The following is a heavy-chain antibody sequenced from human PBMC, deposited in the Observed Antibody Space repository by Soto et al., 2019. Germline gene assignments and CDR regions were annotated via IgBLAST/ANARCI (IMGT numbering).Heavy chain of an antibody. D-gene: IGHD2-2*02. CDR2: ISAFSSPI. CDR1: GFTFSSYS. CDR3: VRGGRGYTRDDVFDI. Sequence: EAQLVESGGGLVKPGGSLRLSCVDSGFTFSSYSMNWVRQAPGKGLEWVSSISAFSSPIFYADSLKGRFTISRYNADNSPYLQMSSLPAEDTAMYYCVRGGRGYTRDDVFDIWGQGTRVTVSS. V-gene: IGHV3-21*06. J-gene: IGHJ3*02.